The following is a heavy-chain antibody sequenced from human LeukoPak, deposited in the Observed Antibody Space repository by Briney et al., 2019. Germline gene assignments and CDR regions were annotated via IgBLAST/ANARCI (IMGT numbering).Heavy chain of an antibody. Sequence: GASVKVSCKVSGYTLTELSMHWVRQAPGKGLEWMGGFDPEDGETIYAQKFQGRVTMAEDTSTDTAYVELSSLRSEDTAVYYCATRREVQGVYQGYWFDPWGQGTLVTVSS. D-gene: IGHD3-10*01. CDR2: FDPEDGET. CDR3: ATRREVQGVYQGYWFDP. J-gene: IGHJ5*02. V-gene: IGHV1-24*01. CDR1: GYTLTELS.